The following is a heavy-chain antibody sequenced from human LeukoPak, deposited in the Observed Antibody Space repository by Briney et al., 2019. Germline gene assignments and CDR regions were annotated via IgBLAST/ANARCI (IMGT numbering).Heavy chain of an antibody. CDR1: GYTFTGYY. J-gene: IGHJ6*03. CDR2: INPNSGGT. V-gene: IGHV1-2*02. D-gene: IGHD2-2*01. Sequence: DSVKVSCKASGYTFTGYYMHWVRQAPGQGLEWMGWINPNSGGTNYAQKFQGRVTMTRDTSISTAYMELSRLRSDDTAVYYCARDGARIVVVPAAKTNYYYYYMDVWGKGTTVTVSS. CDR3: ARDGARIVVVPAAKTNYYYYYMDV.